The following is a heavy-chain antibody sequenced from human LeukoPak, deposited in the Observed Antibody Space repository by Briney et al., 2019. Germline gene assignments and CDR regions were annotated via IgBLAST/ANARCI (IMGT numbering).Heavy chain of an antibody. CDR3: ARALPSYYDFWSGYNRFDP. CDR1: GYTFSSYD. D-gene: IGHD3-3*01. V-gene: IGHV1-8*01. CDR2: MNPNSGNT. J-gene: IGHJ5*02. Sequence: ASVKVSCKASGYTFSSYDINWARQATGQGLEWMGWMNPNSGNTGYAQKFQGRVTMTRNTSISTAYMELSSLRSEDTAVYYCARALPSYYDFWSGYNRFDPWGQGTLVTVSS.